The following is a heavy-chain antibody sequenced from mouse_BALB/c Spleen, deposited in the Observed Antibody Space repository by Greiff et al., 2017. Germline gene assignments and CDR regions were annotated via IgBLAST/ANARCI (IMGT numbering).Heavy chain of an antibody. CDR2: ISSGGGST. CDR3: ARREYGFAD. Sequence: EVHLVESGGGLVKPGGSLKLSCAASGFAFSSYDMSWVRQTPEKRLEWVAYISSGGGSTYYPDTVKGRFTISRDNAKNTLYLQMSSLKSEDTAMYYCARREYGFADWGQGTLVTVSA. CDR1: GFAFSSYD. V-gene: IGHV5-12-1*01. J-gene: IGHJ3*01. D-gene: IGHD1-1*02.